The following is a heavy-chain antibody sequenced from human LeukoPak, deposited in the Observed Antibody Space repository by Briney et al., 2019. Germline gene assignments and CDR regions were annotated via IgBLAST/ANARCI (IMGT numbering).Heavy chain of an antibody. CDR3: ARRLTQYDCFDP. V-gene: IGHV6-1*01. CDR2: TYYRSTWYN. D-gene: IGHD2-2*01. J-gene: IGHJ5*02. Sequence: QTLSLTCAISGDSVSSNSVTWNWIRQSPSRGLEWLGRTYYRSTWYNDYAVSVRGRITVNPDTSKNQFSLHLNSVTPEDTAVYYCARRLTQYDCFDPWGQGILVTVPS. CDR1: GDSVSSNSVT.